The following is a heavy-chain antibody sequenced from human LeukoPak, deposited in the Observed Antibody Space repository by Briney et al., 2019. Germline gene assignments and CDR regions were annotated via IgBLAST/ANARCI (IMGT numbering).Heavy chain of an antibody. J-gene: IGHJ4*02. CDR1: GFTFSNYW. V-gene: IGHV3-7*01. Sequence: GGSLRLSCEGSGFTFSNYWMSWVRQAPGKGLEWVANIQQHGSETYYGDSVKGRFTISRDNSKNTLYLQMNSLRAEDTAVYYCAKDMRENTAMVSYYFDYWGQGTLVTVSS. CDR2: IQQHGSET. CDR3: AKDMRENTAMVSYYFDY. D-gene: IGHD5-18*01.